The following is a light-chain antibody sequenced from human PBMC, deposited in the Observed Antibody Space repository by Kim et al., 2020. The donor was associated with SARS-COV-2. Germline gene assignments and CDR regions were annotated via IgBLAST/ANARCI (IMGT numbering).Light chain of an antibody. V-gene: IGKV3-11*01. CDR3: QQRSNWPPVYT. J-gene: IGKJ2*01. CDR1: QSISSY. Sequence: PGEIASHSCRASQSISSYLAWYQPKPGQAPRLLIYDASNRATGIPAEFSGSGSGTDFTLTIRSLEPEDFAVYYGQQRSNWPPVYTFGQGTKLEI. CDR2: DAS.